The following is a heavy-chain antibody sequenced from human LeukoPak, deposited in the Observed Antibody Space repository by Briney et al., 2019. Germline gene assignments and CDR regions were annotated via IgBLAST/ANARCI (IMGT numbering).Heavy chain of an antibody. D-gene: IGHD2-21*01. J-gene: IGHJ6*02. CDR1: GFTFSSYW. V-gene: IGHV3-30-3*01. CDR2: ISNDETNK. CDR3: AREDCGPISCNGLDV. Sequence: GGSLRLSCAASGFTFSSYWMSWVRQAPGKGLEWVTVISNDETNKFYAGSAKGRFTISRDNSKSTLYLQMNSLRVEDTAIYYCAREDCGPISCNGLDVWGQGTTVTVSS.